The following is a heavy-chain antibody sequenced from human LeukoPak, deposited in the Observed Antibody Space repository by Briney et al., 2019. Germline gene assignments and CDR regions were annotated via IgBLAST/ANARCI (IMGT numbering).Heavy chain of an antibody. D-gene: IGHD2-2*01. J-gene: IGHJ4*02. CDR3: ARDRRTYASGGD. V-gene: IGHV1-2*02. Sequence: ASVKVSCKASGYTFTGYYMQWVRQAPGQGLEWLGWINPNSGGTNYAQKFQGRVTMTRDTSISTAYMELSRLRSDDTAVYDCARDRRTYASGGDWGQGTLVTVSS. CDR1: GYTFTGYY. CDR2: INPNSGGT.